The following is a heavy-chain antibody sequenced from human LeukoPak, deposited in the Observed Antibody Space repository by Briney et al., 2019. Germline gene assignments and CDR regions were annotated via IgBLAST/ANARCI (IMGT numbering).Heavy chain of an antibody. V-gene: IGHV4-34*01. Sequence: SETLSLTCAVYGGSFSGYYWSWIRQPPGKGLEWIGEINHSGSTNYNPSLKSRVTISVDTSKNQFSLKLSSVTAADTAVYYCARSHSSGWYLELDPWGQGTLVTVSS. CDR3: ARSHSSGWYLELDP. D-gene: IGHD6-19*01. J-gene: IGHJ5*02. CDR1: GGSFSGYY. CDR2: INHSGST.